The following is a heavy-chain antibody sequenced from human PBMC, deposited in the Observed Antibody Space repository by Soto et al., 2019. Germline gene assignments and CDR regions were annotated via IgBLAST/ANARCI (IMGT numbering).Heavy chain of an antibody. J-gene: IGHJ6*02. CDR3: AKAISRYSYGYDYYYYGMDV. D-gene: IGHD5-18*01. Sequence: PGGSLRLSCAASGFTFDDYAMHWVRQAPGKGLEWVSGISWNSGSIGYADSVKGRFTISRDNAKNSLYLQMNSLNAEDTALYYCAKAISRYSYGYDYYYYGMDVWGQGTTVTVSS. V-gene: IGHV3-9*01. CDR1: GFTFDDYA. CDR2: ISWNSGSI.